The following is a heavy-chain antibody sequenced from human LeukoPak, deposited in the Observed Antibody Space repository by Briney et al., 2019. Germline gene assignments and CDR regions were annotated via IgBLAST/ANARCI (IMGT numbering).Heavy chain of an antibody. Sequence: SETLSLTCTVSGGSISSSSYYWGWIRQPPGKGLEWIGSIYYSGSTYYNPSLKSRVTISVDTSKNQFSLKLSSVTAADTAVYYCARPPYTNGMDVWAKGPRSPSP. V-gene: IGHV4-39*01. D-gene: IGHD2-2*02. CDR3: ARPPYTNGMDV. CDR1: GGSISSSSYY. J-gene: IGHJ6*02. CDR2: IYYSGST.